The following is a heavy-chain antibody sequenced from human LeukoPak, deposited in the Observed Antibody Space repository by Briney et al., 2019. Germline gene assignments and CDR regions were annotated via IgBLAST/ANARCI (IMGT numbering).Heavy chain of an antibody. CDR1: GFTFSSYA. J-gene: IGHJ4*02. V-gene: IGHV3-23*01. CDR2: ISGSGGST. D-gene: IGHD3-22*01. CDR3: AKMSYYYDSSDASFDY. Sequence: GGSLRLSCAAFGFTFSSYAMSWVRQAPGKGLEWVSAISGSGGSTYYADSVKGRFTISRDNSKNTLYLQMNSLRAEDTAVYYCAKMSYYYDSSDASFDYWGQGTLVTVSS.